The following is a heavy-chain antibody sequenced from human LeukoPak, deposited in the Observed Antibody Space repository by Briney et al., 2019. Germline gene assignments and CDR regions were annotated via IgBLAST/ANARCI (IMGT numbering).Heavy chain of an antibody. CDR3: ARDEMLLGYSYGYDQDYYYGMDV. J-gene: IGHJ6*02. CDR2: ISSSGSTI. D-gene: IGHD5-18*01. Sequence: GGPLRLSCAASGFTFSSYEMNWVRQAPGKGLEWVSYISSSGSTIYYADSVKGRFTISRDNAKNSLYLQMNSLRGEDTAVYYCARDEMLLGYSYGYDQDYYYGMDVWGQGTTVTVSS. V-gene: IGHV3-48*03. CDR1: GFTFSSYE.